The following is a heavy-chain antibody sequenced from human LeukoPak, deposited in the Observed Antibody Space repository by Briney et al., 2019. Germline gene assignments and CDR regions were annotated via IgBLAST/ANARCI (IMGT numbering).Heavy chain of an antibody. CDR3: ARDRTRTGYSSGWYHDY. D-gene: IGHD6-19*01. CDR1: GYTSTGYY. J-gene: IGHJ4*02. CDR2: INPNSGGT. Sequence: ASVKVSCKASGYTSTGYYMHWVRQAPGQGLEWMGWINPNSGGTNYAQKFQGRVTMTRDTSISTAYMELSRRRSDDTAVYYCARDRTRTGYSSGWYHDYWGQGTLVTVSS. V-gene: IGHV1-2*02.